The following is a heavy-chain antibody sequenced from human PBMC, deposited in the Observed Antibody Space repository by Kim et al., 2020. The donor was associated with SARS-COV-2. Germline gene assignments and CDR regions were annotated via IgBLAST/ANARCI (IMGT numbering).Heavy chain of an antibody. V-gene: IGHV4-39*01. CDR1: GGSISSSSYY. CDR3: ARLTVVPAAIGYNWFDP. CDR2: IYYSGST. D-gene: IGHD2-2*01. Sequence: SETLSLTCTVSGGSISSSSYYWGWIRQPPGKGLEWIGSIYYSGSTYYNPSLKSRVTISVDTSKNQFSLKLSSVTAADTAVYYCARLTVVPAAIGYNWFDPWGQGTLVTVSS. J-gene: IGHJ5*02.